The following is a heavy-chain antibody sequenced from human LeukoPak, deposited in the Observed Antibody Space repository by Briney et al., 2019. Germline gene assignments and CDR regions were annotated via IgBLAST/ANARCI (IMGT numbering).Heavy chain of an antibody. CDR1: GFTFSSYA. J-gene: IGHJ6*03. V-gene: IGHV3-23*01. Sequence: GGSLRLSCAASGFTFSSYAMSWVRQAPGKGLEWVSAISGSGGSTYYADSVKGRFTISRDNSKNTLYLQMNSLRAEDTAVYYCAKSPARAYYYYYYYMDVWGKGTTVTVSS. CDR3: AKSPARAYYYYYYYMDV. CDR2: ISGSGGST.